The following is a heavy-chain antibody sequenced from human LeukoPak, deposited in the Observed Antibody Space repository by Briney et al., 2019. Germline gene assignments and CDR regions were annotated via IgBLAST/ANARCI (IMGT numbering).Heavy chain of an antibody. Sequence: ASVKVSCKASGYTFTSYDINWVRQPTGQGLEWMGWMNPNSGNTGYAQKIQGRVTMTRNTSISTAYMELSSLRSEDTAVYYCARAGYSSSWTHYYYYMDVWGKGTTVTVSS. CDR2: MNPNSGNT. D-gene: IGHD6-13*01. V-gene: IGHV1-8*01. CDR1: GYTFTSYD. CDR3: ARAGYSSSWTHYYYYMDV. J-gene: IGHJ6*03.